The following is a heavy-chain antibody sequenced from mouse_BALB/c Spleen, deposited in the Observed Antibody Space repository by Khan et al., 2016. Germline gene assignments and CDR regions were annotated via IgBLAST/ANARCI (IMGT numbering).Heavy chain of an antibody. J-gene: IGHJ2*01. CDR1: GYSITSDYA. Sequence: EVQLQESGPGLVKPSQSLSLTCTVTGYSITSDYAWNWIRQFPGNKLEWIGYISYSGSTSYNPSLKSRISITRDTSKNQFFLQLNSVTTEDTATYYCARRTGRGDFDYWGQGTTLTVSS. CDR3: ARRTGRGDFDY. V-gene: IGHV3-2*02. D-gene: IGHD4-1*01. CDR2: ISYSGST.